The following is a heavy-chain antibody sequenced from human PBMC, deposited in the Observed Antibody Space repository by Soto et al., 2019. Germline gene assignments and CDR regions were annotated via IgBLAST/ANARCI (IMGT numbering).Heavy chain of an antibody. CDR3: ASGINYYDSGDEAFEI. CDR2: MNPNSGNT. CDR1: GYTFTSYD. J-gene: IGHJ3*02. Sequence: QVQLVQSGAEVKKPGASVKVSCKASGYTFTSYDINWVRQATGQGLEWMGWMNPNSGNTGYAQKFQGRVTMTRNTSISTAYMALSSLRSEDTAVYYCASGINYYDSGDEAFEIWGQGTMVTVSS. D-gene: IGHD3-10*01. V-gene: IGHV1-8*01.